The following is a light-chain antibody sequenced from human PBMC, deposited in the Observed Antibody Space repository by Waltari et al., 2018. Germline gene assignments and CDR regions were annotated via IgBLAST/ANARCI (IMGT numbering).Light chain of an antibody. Sequence: IVMTQSPATLSVSPGERATISCRASQSVSSNFAWYQQKPGQAPRLLIYDASTRATGIPARFSGSGSGTESTLTISSLQSEDFAVYYCQHYDNWPVTFGQGTRLEIK. V-gene: IGKV3-15*01. CDR1: QSVSSN. CDR3: QHYDNWPVT. J-gene: IGKJ5*01. CDR2: DAS.